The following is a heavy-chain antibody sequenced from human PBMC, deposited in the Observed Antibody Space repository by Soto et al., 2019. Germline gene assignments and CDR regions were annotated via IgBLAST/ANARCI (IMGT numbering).Heavy chain of an antibody. CDR1: GFSLSTSGVG. Sequence: SGPTLVNPTQTLTLTCTFSGFSLSTSGVGVGWIRQPPGKALEWLALIYWNDDKRYSPSLKSRPTITKDTSKNQVVLTMTNMDPVDTATYYCAHRLPSRCSGGSCYIWFDPWGQGTLVTVSS. V-gene: IGHV2-5*01. D-gene: IGHD2-15*01. CDR2: IYWNDDK. J-gene: IGHJ5*02. CDR3: AHRLPSRCSGGSCYIWFDP.